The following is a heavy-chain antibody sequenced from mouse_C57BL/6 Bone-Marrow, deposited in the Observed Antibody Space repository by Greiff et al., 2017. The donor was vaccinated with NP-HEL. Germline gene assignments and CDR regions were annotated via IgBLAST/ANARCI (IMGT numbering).Heavy chain of an antibody. CDR3: ARGYYSNYD. V-gene: IGHV1-64*01. CDR2: IHPNSGST. D-gene: IGHD2-5*01. J-gene: IGHJ2*01. CDR1: GYTFTSYW. Sequence: QVQLKQPGAELVKPGASVKLSCKASGYTFTSYWMHWVKQRPGQGLEWIGMIHPNSGSTNYNEKFKSKATLTVDKSSSTAYMQLSSLTSEDSAVYYCARGYYSNYDWGQGTTLTVSS.